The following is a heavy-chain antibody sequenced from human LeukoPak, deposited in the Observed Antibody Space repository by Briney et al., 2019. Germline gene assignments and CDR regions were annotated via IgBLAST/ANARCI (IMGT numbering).Heavy chain of an antibody. CDR1: GGSISGYF. CDR2: IYSSGTA. D-gene: IGHD5-12*01. CDR3: ARGTEKTRISGYYSFDH. V-gene: IGHV4-4*07. Sequence: ASETLSLTCTVSGGSISGYFWTWIRQPAGKELEWIGRIYSSGTAYYNPSLGSRVTISLDTFNNQFSPKVTSVTAADTAVYYCARGTEKTRISGYYSFDHWGRGLLVTVSS. J-gene: IGHJ4*02.